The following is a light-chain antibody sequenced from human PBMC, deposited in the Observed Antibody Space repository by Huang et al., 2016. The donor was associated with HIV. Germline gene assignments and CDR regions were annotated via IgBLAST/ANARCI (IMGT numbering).Light chain of an antibody. J-gene: IGKJ2*01. CDR2: AAS. CDR3: QQYDDLPYT. CDR1: QDISNY. V-gene: IGKV1-33*01. Sequence: DIQMTQSPSSLSASVGDRVTITCQASQDISNYLNWYQQKPGKAPKPLIYAASNLETGVPSRFSGSGSGTDFTFTISSLQPEDIATYYCQQYDDLPYTFGQGTKLEIK.